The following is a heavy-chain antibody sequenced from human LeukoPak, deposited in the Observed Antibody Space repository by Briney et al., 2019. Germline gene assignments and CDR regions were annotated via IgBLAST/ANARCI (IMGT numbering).Heavy chain of an antibody. Sequence: GGSLRLSYAASGFTFSSYEMNWVRQAPGKGLEWVSYISSSGSTIHCADSVKGRFTISRDNAKNSVYLQMTSLRAEDTALYYCAKDATAVPGTVYMDVWGKGTTVTISS. CDR3: AKDATAVPGTVYMDV. J-gene: IGHJ6*03. V-gene: IGHV3-48*03. D-gene: IGHD6-13*01. CDR1: GFTFSSYE. CDR2: ISSSGSTI.